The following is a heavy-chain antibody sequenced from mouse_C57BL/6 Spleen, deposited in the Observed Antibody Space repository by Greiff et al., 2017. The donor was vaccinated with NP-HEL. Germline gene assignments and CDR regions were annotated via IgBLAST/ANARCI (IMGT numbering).Heavy chain of an antibody. Sequence: VQLQQSGAELVRPGASVKLSCTASGFNIKDDYMHWVKQRPEQGLEWIGWIDPENGDTEYASKFQGKATITADTSSNTAYLQLSSLTSEDTAVYYCIYYGNFFDYWGQGTTLTVSS. D-gene: IGHD2-1*01. CDR3: IYYGNFFDY. V-gene: IGHV14-4*01. CDR2: IDPENGDT. CDR1: GFNIKDDY. J-gene: IGHJ2*01.